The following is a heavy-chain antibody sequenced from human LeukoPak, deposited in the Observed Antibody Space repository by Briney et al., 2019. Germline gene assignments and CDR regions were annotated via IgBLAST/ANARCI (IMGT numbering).Heavy chain of an antibody. V-gene: IGHV1-69*13. J-gene: IGHJ6*02. CDR3: ARDRPIAAAVLSVVGVSYYYYGMDV. CDR2: IIPIFGTA. Sequence: ASVKVSCKASGRTFSSYAISWVRQAPGQGLEWMGGIIPIFGTANYAQEFQGRVTITADESTSTAYMELSSLRSEDTAVYYCARDRPIAAAVLSVVGVSYYYYGMDVWGQGTRSPSP. D-gene: IGHD6-13*01. CDR1: GRTFSSYA.